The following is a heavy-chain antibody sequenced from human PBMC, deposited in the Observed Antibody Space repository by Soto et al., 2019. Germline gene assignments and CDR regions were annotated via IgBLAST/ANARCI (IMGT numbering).Heavy chain of an antibody. CDR3: VRPDSTGYYSH. CDR2: INPADSDT. J-gene: IGHJ4*02. Sequence: GESLKISCKGSGYSFTNYWIGWVRQIPGKGLEWMGIINPADSDTRYSPSFQGQVTVSVDKSISTAYLHRGSLRASDTAMYYCVRPDSTGYYSHWGQGTPVTVSS. D-gene: IGHD3-9*01. CDR1: GYSFTNYW. V-gene: IGHV5-51*01.